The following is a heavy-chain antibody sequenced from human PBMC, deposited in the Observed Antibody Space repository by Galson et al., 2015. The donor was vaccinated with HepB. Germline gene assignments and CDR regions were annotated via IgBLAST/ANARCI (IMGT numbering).Heavy chain of an antibody. J-gene: IGHJ6*02. CDR1: GFTFSSYA. Sequence: SLRLSCAASGFTFSSYAMHWVRQAPGKGLEWVAVISYDGSNKYYADSVKGRFTISRDNSKNTLYLQMNSLRAEDTAVYYCARDLIAVAGTGVNYYYGMDVWGQGTTVTVSS. V-gene: IGHV3-30*04. D-gene: IGHD6-19*01. CDR2: ISYDGSNK. CDR3: ARDLIAVAGTGVNYYYGMDV.